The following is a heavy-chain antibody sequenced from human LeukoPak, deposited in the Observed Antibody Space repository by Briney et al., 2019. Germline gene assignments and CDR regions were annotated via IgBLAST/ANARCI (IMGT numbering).Heavy chain of an antibody. Sequence: GGSLRLSCVGSGFAFNYSMNWVRQAPGKGLEWVSSISSSDSYKFYADSVQGRFTISRDSAKNSLYLQMNSLRAGDTAVYYCARESGNDYGEGFDIWGQGTMVTVSS. V-gene: IGHV3-21*01. D-gene: IGHD1-1*01. CDR1: GFAFNYS. CDR3: ARESGNDYGEGFDI. J-gene: IGHJ3*02. CDR2: ISSSDSYK.